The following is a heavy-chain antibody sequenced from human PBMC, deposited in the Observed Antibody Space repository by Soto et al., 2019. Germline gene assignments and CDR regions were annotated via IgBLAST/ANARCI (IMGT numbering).Heavy chain of an antibody. CDR2: ISYDGSNN. J-gene: IGHJ4*02. Sequence: GGSLRLSCAASGFTFSSYGMHWVRQAPGKGLEWVAVISYDGSNNYYADSVKGRFTISRDNSKNTLYLQMNSLRAEDTAVYYCANRGGYDWLPIDYWGQGTLVTVSS. V-gene: IGHV3-30*18. D-gene: IGHD5-12*01. CDR1: GFTFSSYG. CDR3: ANRGGYDWLPIDY.